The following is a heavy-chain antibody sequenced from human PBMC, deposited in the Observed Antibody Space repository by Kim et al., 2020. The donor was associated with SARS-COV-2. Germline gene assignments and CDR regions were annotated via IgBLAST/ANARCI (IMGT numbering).Heavy chain of an antibody. Sequence: GGSLRLSCAASGFTFDDYGMSWVRQAPGKGLEWVSGINWNGGSTGYADSVKGRFTISRDNAKNSLYLQMNSLRAEDTALYHCARDSSRGAKRQFDYWGQGTLVTVSS. J-gene: IGHJ4*02. V-gene: IGHV3-20*01. CDR2: INWNGGST. CDR3: ARDSSRGAKRQFDY. D-gene: IGHD1-26*01. CDR1: GFTFDDYG.